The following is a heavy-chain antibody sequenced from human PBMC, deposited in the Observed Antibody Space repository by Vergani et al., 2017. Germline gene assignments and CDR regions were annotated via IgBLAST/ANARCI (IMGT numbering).Heavy chain of an antibody. V-gene: IGHV3-33*01. Sequence: VQLVGSGGGVVQPGRSLRLSCVASGFTFSNHGFHWVRQAPGRGLEWVAVIWYDGSKQYYADSVKGRFTISRDDSKSTLYLQMNSLRAEDTAMYYCARDIGIVGPDPDYWGQGTLVTVSS. D-gene: IGHD1-26*01. J-gene: IGHJ4*02. CDR1: GFTFSNHG. CDR2: IWYDGSKQ. CDR3: ARDIGIVGPDPDY.